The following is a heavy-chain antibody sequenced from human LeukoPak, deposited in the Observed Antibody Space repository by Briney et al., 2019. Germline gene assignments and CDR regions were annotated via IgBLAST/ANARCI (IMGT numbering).Heavy chain of an antibody. V-gene: IGHV1-24*01. CDR3: AKDIHGYYDFWSGPYYFDY. D-gene: IGHD3-3*01. CDR2: FDPEDGET. J-gene: IGHJ4*02. CDR1: GYTLTELS. Sequence: GASVKVSCKVSGYTLTELSMHWVRQAPGKGLEWMGGFDPEDGETIYAQKFQGRVTMTEDTSTDTAYMELSSLRAEDTAVYYCAKDIHGYYDFWSGPYYFDYWGQGTLVTVSS.